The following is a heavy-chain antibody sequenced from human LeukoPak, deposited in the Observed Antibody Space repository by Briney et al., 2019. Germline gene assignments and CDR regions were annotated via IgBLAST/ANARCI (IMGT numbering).Heavy chain of an antibody. J-gene: IGHJ4*02. Sequence: PGRSLRLSCAASGFTFSSYGMHWVRQAPGKGLEWVAVISYDGSNKYYADSVKGRFTISGDNSKNTLYLQMNSLRAEDTAVYYCAKDFYCGGDCYAIDYWGQGTLVTVSS. CDR1: GFTFSSYG. CDR2: ISYDGSNK. D-gene: IGHD2-21*02. CDR3: AKDFYCGGDCYAIDY. V-gene: IGHV3-30*18.